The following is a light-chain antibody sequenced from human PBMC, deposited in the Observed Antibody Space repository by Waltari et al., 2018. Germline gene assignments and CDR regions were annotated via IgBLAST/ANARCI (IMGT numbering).Light chain of an antibody. Sequence: DVVMTQSPLSLPITPGQPASISCRSSQSLVHGNGKTYLSWYQQKPGQPPRRLIYEVSNQDSGVPDRFSGSGAGTDFTLKINRVEAEDVGVYYCGQGTHLPYSFGQGTKVESK. CDR1: QSLVHGNGKTY. V-gene: IGKV2-30*02. CDR2: EVS. J-gene: IGKJ2*03. CDR3: GQGTHLPYS.